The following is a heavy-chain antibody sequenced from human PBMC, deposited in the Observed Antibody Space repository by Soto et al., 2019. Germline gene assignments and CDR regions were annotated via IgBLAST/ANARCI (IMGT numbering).Heavy chain of an antibody. J-gene: IGHJ5*02. CDR3: DRVHSP. Sequence: PSEPLSLTCTVSVGSISSGGYYWSWIRQHPGKGLEWIGYIYYSGSTYYNPSLKSRVTISVDKSKNQFSLKLSSVTAADTAVHYCDRVHSPWGHGTRVTVPS. CDR1: VGSISSGGYY. D-gene: IGHD6-6*01. V-gene: IGHV4-31*09. CDR2: IYYSGST.